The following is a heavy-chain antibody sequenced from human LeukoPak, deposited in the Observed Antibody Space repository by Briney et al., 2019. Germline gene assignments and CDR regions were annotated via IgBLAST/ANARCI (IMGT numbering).Heavy chain of an antibody. J-gene: IGHJ4*02. V-gene: IGHV1-69*04. D-gene: IGHD1-26*01. CDR3: ARDPPPGIVGATDY. CDR2: IIPILGIA. CDR1: GGTFSSYA. Sequence: SVKVSCKASGGTFSSYAISWVRQAPGQGLERMGRIIPILGIANYAQKFQGRVTITADKSTSTAYMELSSLRSEDTAVYYCARDPPPGIVGATDYWGQGTLVTVSS.